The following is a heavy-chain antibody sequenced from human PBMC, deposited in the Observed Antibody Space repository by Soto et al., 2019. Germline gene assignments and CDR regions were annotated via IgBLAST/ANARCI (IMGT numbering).Heavy chain of an antibody. CDR2: IWHDGENY. D-gene: IGHD1-26*01. CDR1: GFTFGNFG. CDR3: VRDPGRDGPMDY. V-gene: IGHV3-33*01. J-gene: IGHJ4*02. Sequence: QGQIVESGGGVVQPGRFLRLSCAASGFTFGNFGMHWVRQAPGKGLEWVAVIWHDGENYDYADLAKGRFTISRDNSKNTLYLQMDSLRAEDTAVYYCVRDPGRDGPMDYWGQGTLVTVSS.